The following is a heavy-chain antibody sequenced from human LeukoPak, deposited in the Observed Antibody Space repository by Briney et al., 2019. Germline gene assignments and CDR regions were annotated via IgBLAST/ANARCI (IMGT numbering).Heavy chain of an antibody. D-gene: IGHD3-22*01. CDR2: IYWDDDK. V-gene: IGHV2-5*02. J-gene: IGHJ3*02. CDR3: AHSMELPNYDSSGYRHHPPYSFDI. CDR1: GFSLSTSGVG. Sequence: ESGPTLVKPTQTLTLTCTFSGFSLSTSGVGVGWIRQPPGKALEWLALIYWDDDKRYSPSLKSRLTITKDTSKNQVVLTMTNMDPVDTATYYCAHSMELPNYDSSGYRHHPPYSFDIWGQGTMVTVSS.